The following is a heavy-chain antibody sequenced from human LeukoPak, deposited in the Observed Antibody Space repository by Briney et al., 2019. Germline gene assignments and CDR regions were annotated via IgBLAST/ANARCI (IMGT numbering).Heavy chain of an antibody. D-gene: IGHD5-18*01. CDR1: GFTFSSYA. CDR2: ISASASGGIT. J-gene: IGHJ4*02. CDR3: ARGGYSYDLDY. Sequence: GGSLRLSCAASGFTFSSYAMTWVRQAPGKGLEWVSGISASASGGITYYADSVKGRFTISRDNSKNTLYLQMNSLRAEDTAVYYCARGGYSYDLDYWGQGTLVTVSS. V-gene: IGHV3-23*01.